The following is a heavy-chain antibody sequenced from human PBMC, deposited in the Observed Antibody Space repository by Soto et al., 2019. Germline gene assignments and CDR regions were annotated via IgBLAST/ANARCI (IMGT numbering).Heavy chain of an antibody. J-gene: IGHJ6*02. CDR1: GGSISSSSYY. Sequence: QLQLQESGPGLVKPSETLSLTCTVSGGSISSSSYYWGWIRQPPGKGLEWIASVYYSGTTYYNPSLRSRLTISVDTSKNQFSLKLSSVTAAATAVYYCTSFYDSSGYYHNSSGMDVGGQGTTVTVSS. D-gene: IGHD3-22*01. CDR2: VYYSGTT. V-gene: IGHV4-39*01. CDR3: TSFYDSSGYYHNSSGMDV.